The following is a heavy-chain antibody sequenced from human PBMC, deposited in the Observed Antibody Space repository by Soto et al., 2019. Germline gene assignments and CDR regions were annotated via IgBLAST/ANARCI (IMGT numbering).Heavy chain of an antibody. CDR1: GFTFSTYW. CDR3: ARGGSESDY. CDR2: IKEDGSDK. J-gene: IGHJ4*02. Sequence: EVQLVESGGGLVQPEGSLRISCAASGFTFSTYWMTWVRQAPGKGLEWVANIKEDGSDKNYVDSVKGRFTISRDNAKNSLYLQMNSLRVEDTALYYCARGGSESDYWGQGTLVIVSS. V-gene: IGHV3-7*01.